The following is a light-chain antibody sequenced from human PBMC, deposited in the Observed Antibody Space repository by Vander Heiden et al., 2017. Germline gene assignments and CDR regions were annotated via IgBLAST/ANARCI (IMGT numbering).Light chain of an antibody. CDR2: AAS. Sequence: AIRMTQSPSSFSAATGDRVTITCRASHGISSYLAWYQQKPGKAPKLLIYAASTLQSGVPSRFSGSGSGTDFTLTISCLQSEDFATYYCQQDDSSPFTSGHGTKVDIK. CDR1: HGISSY. V-gene: IGKV1-8*01. J-gene: IGKJ3*01. CDR3: QQDDSSPFT.